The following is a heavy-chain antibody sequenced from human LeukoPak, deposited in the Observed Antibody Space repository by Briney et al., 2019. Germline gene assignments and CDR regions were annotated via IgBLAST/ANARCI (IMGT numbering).Heavy chain of an antibody. D-gene: IGHD1-26*01. CDR1: GGSISSYY. CDR3: ARQGWELQTDDAFDI. V-gene: IGHV4-4*09. Sequence: SETLSLTCTVSGGSISSYYWSWTRQPPGKGLEWIGYIYTSGSTNYNPSLKSRVTISVDTSKNQFSLKLSSVTAADTAVYYCARQGWELQTDDAFDIWGQGTMVTVSS. J-gene: IGHJ3*02. CDR2: IYTSGST.